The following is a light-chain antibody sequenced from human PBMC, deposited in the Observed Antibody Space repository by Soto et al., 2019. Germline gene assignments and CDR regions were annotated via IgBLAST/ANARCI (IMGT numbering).Light chain of an antibody. CDR3: QQFYSDTLT. Sequence: AIQLTQSPSSLSASVGDRVTVTCRASQGISSALAWYQQEPGKAPKLLIYDASSLQSGVPSRFSGSGSGTDFTLTISSLQPEDSATYYCQQFYSDTLTFAGGTKGEIK. V-gene: IGKV1-13*02. CDR2: DAS. J-gene: IGKJ4*01. CDR1: QGISSA.